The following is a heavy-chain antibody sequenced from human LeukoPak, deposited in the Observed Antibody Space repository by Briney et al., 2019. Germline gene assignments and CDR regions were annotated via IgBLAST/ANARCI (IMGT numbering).Heavy chain of an antibody. V-gene: IGHV3-7*01. J-gene: IGHJ4*02. CDR2: IRPDGNFQ. Sequence: PRGSPRLSCATSGFSSSSYWMNLVRQAPGKGLEWVANIRPDGNFQDYVDSVKGRFSISRDNAKNTLYLQMNSLRAEDTGVYYCARGVGATPAHYDYWGQGTRVTVSS. CDR3: ARGVGATPAHYDY. D-gene: IGHD2-15*01. CDR1: GFSSSSYW.